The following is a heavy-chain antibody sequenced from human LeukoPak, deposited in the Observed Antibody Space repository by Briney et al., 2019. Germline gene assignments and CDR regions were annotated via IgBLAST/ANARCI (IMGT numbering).Heavy chain of an antibody. V-gene: IGHV1-24*01. Sequence: ASVKVSCKVSGYSLTELSIHWVRQAPGKGLEWMGGLDPEDVEAIYAQKFQGRVTMTEDTSTDTAYMELSSPKSEDTAVYYCATSASAPAYYYGLDVWGRGTTVTVSS. J-gene: IGHJ6*02. D-gene: IGHD2-15*01. CDR2: LDPEDVEA. CDR3: ATSASAPAYYYGLDV. CDR1: GYSLTELS.